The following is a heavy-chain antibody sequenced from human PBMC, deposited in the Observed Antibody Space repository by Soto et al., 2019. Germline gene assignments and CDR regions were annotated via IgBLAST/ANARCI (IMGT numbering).Heavy chain of an antibody. CDR3: AKDHGSGWYLNWFDP. J-gene: IGHJ5*02. CDR1: GFTFSSYA. Sequence: GGSLRLSCAASGFTFSSYAMSWVRQAPGKGLEWVSAISGSGGSTYYADSVKGRFTISRDNSKNTLYLQMNSLRAEDTAVYYCAKDHGSGWYLNWFDPWGQGTLVTVSS. D-gene: IGHD6-19*01. V-gene: IGHV3-23*01. CDR2: ISGSGGST.